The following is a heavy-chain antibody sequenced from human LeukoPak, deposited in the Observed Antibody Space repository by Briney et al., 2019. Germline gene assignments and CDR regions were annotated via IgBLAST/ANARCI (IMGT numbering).Heavy chain of an antibody. CDR1: GFTFSTYW. V-gene: IGHV3-7*01. J-gene: IGHJ4*02. Sequence: GGSLRLSCAASGFTFSTYWMTWVRQAPGKGLEWVANIKQDGSEKYYVDSVKGRFTISRDNAKNSLYLQMNSLRAEDTAVYYCARGRLTYYYDSSGYPFDYWGQGTLVTVSS. CDR3: ARGRLTYYYDSSGYPFDY. CDR2: IKQDGSEK. D-gene: IGHD3-22*01.